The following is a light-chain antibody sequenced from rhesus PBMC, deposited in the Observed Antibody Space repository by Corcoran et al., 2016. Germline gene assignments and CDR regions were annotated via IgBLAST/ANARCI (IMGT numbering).Light chain of an antibody. CDR2: DAN. CDR1: TSDIGGYND. Sequence: QSALTQPPSVSKSLGQSVTISCTGTTSDIGGYNDVSWYQQHPGTAPRLLIYDANKRPSGVSDHFSGSKSGNTASLTISGLQAEDEADYYCCSYRSGDTFVFGSGTKVTVL. J-gene: IGLJ6*01. CDR3: CSYRSGDTFV. V-gene: IGLV2S9*01.